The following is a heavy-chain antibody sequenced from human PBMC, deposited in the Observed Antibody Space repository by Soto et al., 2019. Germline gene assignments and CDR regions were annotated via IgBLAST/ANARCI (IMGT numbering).Heavy chain of an antibody. J-gene: IGHJ4*02. Sequence: ASVKVSCKVSGYTLTDLAMHWVRQAPGKGLEWVGGFDPEDGETIYAQKFQGRVTMTEDTSTDIAYMELSSLRSEDTAVYYCATRGTRWLQSPFDYWGQGTLVTVSS. V-gene: IGHV1-24*01. CDR2: FDPEDGET. CDR1: GYTLTDLA. D-gene: IGHD1-1*01. CDR3: ATRGTRWLQSPFDY.